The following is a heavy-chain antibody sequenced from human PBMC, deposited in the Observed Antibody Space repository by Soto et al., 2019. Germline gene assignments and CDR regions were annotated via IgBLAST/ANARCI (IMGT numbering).Heavy chain of an antibody. Sequence: QEHLVQSGAEVKKPGSSVKVSCRASGGIGSNYAISWVRQAPGQGLEWMGGIVPKFGTANYAQRFKGRVTISVDKSTNSVYMELSSLRSQDTALYYCAREMASGYSRTWFDPWGQGTLVTVSS. D-gene: IGHD2-15*01. V-gene: IGHV1-69*06. CDR3: AREMASGYSRTWFDP. CDR2: IVPKFGTA. J-gene: IGHJ5*02. CDR1: GGIGSNYA.